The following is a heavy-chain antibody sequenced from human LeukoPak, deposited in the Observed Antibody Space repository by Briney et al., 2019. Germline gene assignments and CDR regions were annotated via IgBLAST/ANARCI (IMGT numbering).Heavy chain of an antibody. V-gene: IGHV3-7*01. CDR3: ARDSGIAAAGTYY. J-gene: IGHJ4*02. CDR1: GLTFSTYW. CDR2: IKQDGSEK. Sequence: GGSLRLSCAASGLTFSTYWMSWVRQAPGKGLEWVANIKQDGSEKYYVDSVKGRFTISRDNAKNSLYLQMNSLRAEDTAVYYCARDSGIAAAGTYYWGQGTLVTVSS. D-gene: IGHD6-13*01.